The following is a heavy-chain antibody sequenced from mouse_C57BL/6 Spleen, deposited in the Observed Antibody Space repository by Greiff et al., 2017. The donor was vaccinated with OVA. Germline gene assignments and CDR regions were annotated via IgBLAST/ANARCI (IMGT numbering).Heavy chain of an antibody. J-gene: IGHJ3*01. CDR1: GYAFTNYL. CDR2: INPGSGGT. D-gene: IGHD2-4*01. V-gene: IGHV1-54*01. CDR3: ARGDYDVGFAY. Sequence: VQLQQSGAELVRPGTSVKVSCKASGYAFTNYLIEWVKQRPGQGLEWIGVINPGSGGTNYNEKFKGKATLTADKSSSTAYMQLSSLTSEDSAVYFCARGDYDVGFAYWGQGTLVTVSA.